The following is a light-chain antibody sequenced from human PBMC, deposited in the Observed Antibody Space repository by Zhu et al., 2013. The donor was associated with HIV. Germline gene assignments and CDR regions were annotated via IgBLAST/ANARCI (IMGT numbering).Light chain of an antibody. V-gene: IGKV1-5*01. J-gene: IGKJ4*01. CDR1: RGVADW. CDR2: DAS. CDR3: QQYNSYSLT. Sequence: DIRMTQSPSSVSASVGDTVSITCRASRGVADWLAWYQQKPGKAPKLLIYDASSLESGVPSRFSGSGSGTEFTLTINSLQPDDFATYYCQQYNSYSLTFGGGTKVEIK.